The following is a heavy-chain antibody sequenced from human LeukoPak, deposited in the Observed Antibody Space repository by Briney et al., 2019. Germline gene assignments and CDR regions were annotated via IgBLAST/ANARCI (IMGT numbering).Heavy chain of an antibody. J-gene: IGHJ5*02. CDR1: GFTFSSSG. D-gene: IGHD1-14*01. CDR2: TRHDESKE. Sequence: GGSLRLSCAASGFTFSSSGLHWVRQAAGKGLDGVAFTRHDESKEYYADSVKGRFTISRDNSKNTLYLQMNTLRAEDTAVYYCAKGPSGNQFDPWGEGTLVSVSS. CDR3: AKGPSGNQFDP. V-gene: IGHV3-30*02.